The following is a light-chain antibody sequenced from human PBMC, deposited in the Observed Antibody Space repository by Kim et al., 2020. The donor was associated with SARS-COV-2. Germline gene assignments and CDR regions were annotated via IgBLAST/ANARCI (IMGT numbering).Light chain of an antibody. CDR3: SSRDSSGYHWV. CDR1: SLRTYY. V-gene: IGLV3-19*01. CDR2: SKD. J-gene: IGLJ3*02. Sequence: ALGQTVRITGRGDSLRTYYASWFQQQPGQAPVLVFYSKDNRPSGIPDRFSGSSSGDTASLTITGAQAEDEADYYCSSRDSSGYHWVFGGGTQLTVL.